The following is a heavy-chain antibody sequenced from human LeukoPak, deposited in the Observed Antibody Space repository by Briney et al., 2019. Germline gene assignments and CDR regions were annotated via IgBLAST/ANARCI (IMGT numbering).Heavy chain of an antibody. CDR3: AALARDY. CDR2: IHNDGST. CDR1: GFIVSSNY. V-gene: IGHV3-53*01. D-gene: IGHD3-3*02. J-gene: IGHJ4*02. Sequence: GGSLRLSCAASGFIVSSNYMTWVRQAPGEGLEWVSVIHNDGSTYYTDSVKGRFTISRDNSKNTLYLQMNSLRVEDTAVYYCAALARDYWGQRTLVTVSS.